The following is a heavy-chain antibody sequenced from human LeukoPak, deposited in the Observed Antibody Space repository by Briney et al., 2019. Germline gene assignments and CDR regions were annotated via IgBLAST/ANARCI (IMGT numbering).Heavy chain of an antibody. V-gene: IGHV3-33*06. CDR1: GFTFSSYG. D-gene: IGHD6-13*01. Sequence: GGSLRLSCAASGFTFSSYGMHWVRQAPGKGLEWVAVIWYDGSNKYYADSAKDRFTISRDNSKNTLYLQMNSLRAEDTAVYYCAKSFAVAGSRPPDYWGQGTLVTVSS. CDR2: IWYDGSNK. CDR3: AKSFAVAGSRPPDY. J-gene: IGHJ4*02.